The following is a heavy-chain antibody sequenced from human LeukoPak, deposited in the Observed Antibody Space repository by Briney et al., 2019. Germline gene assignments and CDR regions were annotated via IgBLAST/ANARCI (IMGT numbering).Heavy chain of an antibody. CDR3: ARFRSLYYDTSGTTFDY. V-gene: IGHV4-59*01. D-gene: IGHD3-22*01. CDR2: IYYSGST. CDR1: GGSISRYF. Sequence: PSETLSLTCTVSGGSISRYFWNWIRQPPGKGLEWIGYIYYSGSTNYNPSLKSRVTMSVDTSENQFSLTLNSVTAADTAVYYCARFRSLYYDTSGTTFDYWGQGTLVTVSS. J-gene: IGHJ4*02.